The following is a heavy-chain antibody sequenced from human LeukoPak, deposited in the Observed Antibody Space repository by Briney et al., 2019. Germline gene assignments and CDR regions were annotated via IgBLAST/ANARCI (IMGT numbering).Heavy chain of an antibody. V-gene: IGHV1-69*13. Sequence: ASVKVSCKASGGTFSTYAISCVRQAPGQGREWMGGIIPIFGTANYAQKFQGRVTITADESTSTAYMELSSLRSEDTAVYYCAREAAAGGIWGRGTLVTVSS. CDR1: GGTFSTYA. J-gene: IGHJ4*02. CDR2: IIPIFGTA. CDR3: AREAAAGGI. D-gene: IGHD6-13*01.